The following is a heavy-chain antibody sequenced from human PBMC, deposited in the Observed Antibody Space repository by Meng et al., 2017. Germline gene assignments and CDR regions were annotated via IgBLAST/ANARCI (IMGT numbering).Heavy chain of an antibody. V-gene: IGHV3-30*01. D-gene: IGHD3-10*01. CDR3: ASMGY. CDR2: ISYDGSNK. Sequence: QVQLVESGGCLVQPGMSLALSCAASGFTFSSYAMHWVRQAPGKGLEWVAVISYDGSNKYYADSVKGRFTISRDNSKNTLYLQMNSLRAEDTAVYYCASMGYWGQGTLVTVSS. J-gene: IGHJ4*02. CDR1: GFTFSSYA.